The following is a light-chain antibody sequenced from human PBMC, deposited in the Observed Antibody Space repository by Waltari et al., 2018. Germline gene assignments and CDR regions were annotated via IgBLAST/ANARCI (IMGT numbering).Light chain of an antibody. CDR1: TSTFGSYAL. V-gene: IGLV2-23*01. Sequence: QSALTQPASVSGSPGQSITISCTGTTSTFGSYALVSWYQQHPDKAPKLMVYEDTKRPPGISTRFSGAKSGNTASLTISGLQAEDEADYYCCSYAGNTVWVFGGGTKLTVL. J-gene: IGLJ3*02. CDR2: EDT. CDR3: CSYAGNTVWV.